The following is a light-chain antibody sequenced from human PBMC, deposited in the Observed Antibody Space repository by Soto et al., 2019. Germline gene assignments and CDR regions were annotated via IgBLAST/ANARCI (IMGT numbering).Light chain of an antibody. CDR2: KAS. V-gene: IGKV1-5*03. Sequence: DIQMTQSRYNVSSCLLYRVTITCRASQSISSWLAWYQQKPGKAPKLLIYKASSLESGVPSRFSGSGSGTEFTLTISSLQPDDFATYYCQQYNSYSRTFGQGSMVDI. CDR1: QSISSW. CDR3: QQYNSYSRT. J-gene: IGKJ1*01.